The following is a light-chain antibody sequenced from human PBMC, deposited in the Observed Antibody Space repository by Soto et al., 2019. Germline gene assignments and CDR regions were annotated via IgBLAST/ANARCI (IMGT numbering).Light chain of an antibody. V-gene: IGLV2-8*01. CDR3: SSYEGSNNPYV. CDR1: SGDIGGYDY. J-gene: IGLJ1*01. CDR2: EVT. Sequence: QSALTQPPSASGSPGQSVTISCTGTSGDIGGYDYVSWYRQHPGKAPKLMIYEVTKRPLGVPDRFSGSKSGNTASLTVSGLQAEDEADYYCSSYEGSNNPYVFGTGTKVTVL.